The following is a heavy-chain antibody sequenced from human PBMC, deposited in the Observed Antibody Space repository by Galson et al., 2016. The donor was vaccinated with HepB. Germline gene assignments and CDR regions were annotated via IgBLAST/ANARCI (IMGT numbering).Heavy chain of an antibody. CDR1: GFTFRNYG. D-gene: IGHD1-26*01. Sequence: LRLSCAASGFTFRNYGMTWVRQAPGKGLEVVSSISRSGDSTDYADSVKGRFTISRDNSKNMLSLQMNSLTADDTAIYYCVQGSTAPAVWGKGTTVAVSS. V-gene: IGHV3-23*01. CDR2: ISRSGDST. CDR3: VQGSTAPAV. J-gene: IGHJ6*04.